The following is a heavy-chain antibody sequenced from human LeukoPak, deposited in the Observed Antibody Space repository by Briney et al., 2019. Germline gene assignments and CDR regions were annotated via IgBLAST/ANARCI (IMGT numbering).Heavy chain of an antibody. CDR1: GFTFTSSA. J-gene: IGHJ4*02. CDR3: AAAASRDGHSYFDY. D-gene: IGHD5-24*01. Sequence: VASVKVSCKASGFTFTSSAMQWVRQARGQRLGWIGWIVVGSGNTNYAQKFQERVTITRDMSTSTAYMELSSLRSEDTAVYYCAAAASRDGHSYFDYWGQGTLVTVSS. CDR2: IVVGSGNT. V-gene: IGHV1-58*02.